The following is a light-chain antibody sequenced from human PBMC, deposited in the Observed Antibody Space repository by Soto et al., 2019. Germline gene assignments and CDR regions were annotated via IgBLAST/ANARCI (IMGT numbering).Light chain of an antibody. CDR3: TSYTRSTSLYVV. CDR2: EGS. V-gene: IGLV2-14*01. J-gene: IGLJ2*01. CDR1: SSDVGGYIY. Sequence: QSVLTQPASVSGSPGQSITISCTGTSSDVGGYIYVSWYQQHPGKAPKLMIYEGSNRPSGISNRSAGSKSGNTASLTISGLQAEHEADYYCTSYTRSTSLYVVFGGGTKLTVL.